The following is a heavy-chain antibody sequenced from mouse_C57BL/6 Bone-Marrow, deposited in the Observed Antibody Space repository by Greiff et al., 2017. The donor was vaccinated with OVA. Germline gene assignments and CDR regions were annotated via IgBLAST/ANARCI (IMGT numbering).Heavy chain of an antibody. J-gene: IGHJ2*01. Sequence: EVKLVESGGGLVKPGGSLKLSCAASGFTFSSYAMSWVRQTPEKRLEWVATISDGGSYTYYPDNVKGRITIARDNAKNNLYLQMRHLKSEDTAMYYCERVLWDYFDYWGQGTTLTVSS. CDR2: ISDGGSYT. V-gene: IGHV5-4*03. CDR3: ERVLWDYFDY. CDR1: GFTFSSYA.